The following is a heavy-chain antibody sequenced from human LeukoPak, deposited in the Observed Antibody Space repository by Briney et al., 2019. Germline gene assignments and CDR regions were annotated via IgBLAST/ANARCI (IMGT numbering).Heavy chain of an antibody. V-gene: IGHV4-30-4*08. D-gene: IGHD3-9*01. CDR2: IYYSGST. Sequence: SETLSLTCIVSGVPISSGNYFWSWIRQSPGTGLEWIGYIYYSGSTYCNPSLESRVTISIDTSKNQFSLRLSSVTAADTAVYYCARDSYYDILTGYYPYYYYGMDVWGQGTTVTVSS. J-gene: IGHJ6*02. CDR1: GVPISSGNYF. CDR3: ARDSYYDILTGYYPYYYYGMDV.